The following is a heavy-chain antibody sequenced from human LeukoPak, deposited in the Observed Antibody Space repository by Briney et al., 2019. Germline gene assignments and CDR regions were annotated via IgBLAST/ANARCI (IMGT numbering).Heavy chain of an antibody. Sequence: SQTLSLTCAISGDSVSTNSAAWNWIRLSPSRGLEWLGRTYYRRSKWYYDYALSVKSQITISSDTSKNQFSLHLNSVTPEDTAVYYCARAAGQAGSGDYWYLDVWGKGTTVTVS. CDR2: TYYRRSKWYY. V-gene: IGHV6-1*01. D-gene: IGHD3-22*01. J-gene: IGHJ6*03. CDR1: GDSVSTNSAA. CDR3: ARAAGQAGSGDYWYLDV.